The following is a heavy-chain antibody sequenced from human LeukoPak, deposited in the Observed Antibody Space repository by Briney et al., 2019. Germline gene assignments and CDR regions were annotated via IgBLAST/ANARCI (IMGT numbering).Heavy chain of an antibody. D-gene: IGHD4-17*01. CDR3: AKDTNRPTVTTSYFDY. CDR2: IYSGGST. Sequence: GGSLRLSCAASGFTVSSNYMSWVRQAPGKGLEWVSVIYSGGSTYYADSVKGRFTISRDNSKNTLYLQMNSLRAEDTAVYYCAKDTNRPTVTTSYFDYWGQGTLVTVSS. CDR1: GFTVSSNY. V-gene: IGHV3-53*05. J-gene: IGHJ4*02.